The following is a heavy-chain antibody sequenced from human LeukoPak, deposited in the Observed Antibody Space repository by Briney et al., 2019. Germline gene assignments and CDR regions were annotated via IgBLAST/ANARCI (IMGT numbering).Heavy chain of an antibody. D-gene: IGHD3-3*01. CDR3: ARDGQTEWLNAFDI. Sequence: SETLSLTCTVSGYSISSGYYWGWIRQPPGKGLEWIGSIYHSGSTYYNPSLKSRVTISADTSKNQFSLKLSSVTAADTAVYYCARDGQTEWLNAFDIWGQGTMVTVSS. CDR2: IYHSGST. V-gene: IGHV4-38-2*02. CDR1: GYSISSGYY. J-gene: IGHJ3*02.